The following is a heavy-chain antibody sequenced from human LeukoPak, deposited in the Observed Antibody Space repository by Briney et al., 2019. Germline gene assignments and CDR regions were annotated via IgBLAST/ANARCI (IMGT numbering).Heavy chain of an antibody. CDR1: GYTFSDFY. CDR2: ITPKSGDT. CDR3: ARVRLADERAWAY. D-gene: IGHD3-3*02. Sequence: ASVKVSCKASGYTFSDFYIHWVRLAPGHGLEYVGWITPKSGDTYSPQRFQGRVTMTRDASISTAYMELSSLRSDDTAVYFCARVRLADERAWAYWGQGTLVTVSS. V-gene: IGHV1-2*02. J-gene: IGHJ4*02.